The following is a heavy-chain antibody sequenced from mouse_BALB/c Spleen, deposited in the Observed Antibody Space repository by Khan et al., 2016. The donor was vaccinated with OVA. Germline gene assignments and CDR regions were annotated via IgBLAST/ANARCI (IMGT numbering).Heavy chain of an antibody. Sequence: QVQLQQSGAELMKPGASLKISCKATGYTFSGYWLEWVKQRPGHGLEWIGEILPGSGSRNYNEKFKGKATFTADISSKTTYKQLSSLTSEDSAVYYCARVNYGSRDYFDYWGQGTTLTVSS. CDR2: ILPGSGSR. J-gene: IGHJ2*01. D-gene: IGHD1-1*01. CDR1: GYTFSGYW. CDR3: ARVNYGSRDYFDY. V-gene: IGHV1-9*01.